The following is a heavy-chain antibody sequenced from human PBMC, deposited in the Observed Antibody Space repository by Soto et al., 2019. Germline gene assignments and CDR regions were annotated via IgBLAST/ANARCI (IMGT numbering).Heavy chain of an antibody. J-gene: IGHJ4*02. CDR1: GYSFVSYW. V-gene: IGHV5-51*01. D-gene: IGHD5-18*01. CDR2: IYPGDSDT. Sequence: PGESLKISCKGSGYSFVSYWIAWVRQMPGKGLEWMGSIYPGDSDTTYSPSIQGQVTISADKSSTTVCLQWNTLKASDTAMYYCAKTDGYEVEYWGQGTQVTVSS. CDR3: AKTDGYEVEY.